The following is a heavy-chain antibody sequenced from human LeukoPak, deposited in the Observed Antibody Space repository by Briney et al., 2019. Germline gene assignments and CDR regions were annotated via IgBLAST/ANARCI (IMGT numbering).Heavy chain of an antibody. CDR3: ARDLVGGWDDSSGYYYGYFDY. CDR1: GFTFAIYA. Sequence: GRSLRLSCAASGFTFAIYAMHWVRQAPGKGLEWVAVISYDGNDKYYADSVKGRFTISRDNSKNTLYLQMNSLRAEDTAVYYCARDLVGGWDDSSGYYYGYFDYWGQGTLVTVSS. J-gene: IGHJ4*02. D-gene: IGHD3-22*01. CDR2: ISYDGNDK. V-gene: IGHV3-30-3*01.